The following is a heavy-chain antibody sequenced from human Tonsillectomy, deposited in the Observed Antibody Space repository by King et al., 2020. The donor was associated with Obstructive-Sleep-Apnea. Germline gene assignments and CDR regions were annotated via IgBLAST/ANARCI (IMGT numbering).Heavy chain of an antibody. Sequence: VQLQQWGAGLLKPSETLSLTCAVYGGSFSGYYWSWIRQPPGKGLEWIGEINHSGSTNYNPSLKSRVTISVDTSKNQFSLKLSSVTAADTAVYYCARWIASTIFGVVIMRPRGFDYWGQGTLVTVSS. CDR3: ARWIASTIFGVVIMRPRGFDY. CDR1: GGSFSGYY. V-gene: IGHV4-34*01. D-gene: IGHD3-3*01. CDR2: INHSGST. J-gene: IGHJ4*02.